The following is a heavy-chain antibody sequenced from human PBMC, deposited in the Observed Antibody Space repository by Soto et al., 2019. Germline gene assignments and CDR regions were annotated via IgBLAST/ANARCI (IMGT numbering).Heavy chain of an antibody. Sequence: PGGSLRLSCAASGFTFSSYDMHWVRQATGKGLEWVSAIGTAGDTYYPGSVKGRFTISRENAKNSLYLQMNSLRAEDTAVYYCARGYSSSWYFGWFDPWGQGTLVTVSS. V-gene: IGHV3-13*01. J-gene: IGHJ5*02. CDR2: IGTAGDT. D-gene: IGHD6-13*01. CDR1: GFTFSSYD. CDR3: ARGYSSSWYFGWFDP.